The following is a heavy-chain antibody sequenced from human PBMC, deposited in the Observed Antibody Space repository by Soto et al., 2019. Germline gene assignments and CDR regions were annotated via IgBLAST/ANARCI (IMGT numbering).Heavy chain of an antibody. CDR1: GFIFSTYA. CDR3: AHPRGYGVFDAVDI. Sequence: EAQLLETGGGLVQPGGSLRLSCTASGFIFSTYAMNWVRQAPGEGLEWVSAISSSGGTTFYAESVRGRFTISRDNSVNTLYLPTSSLRTEDTAVYYCAHPRGYGVFDAVDIWGQGTMVTVSS. J-gene: IGHJ3*02. V-gene: IGHV3-23*01. D-gene: IGHD4-17*01. CDR2: ISSSGGTT.